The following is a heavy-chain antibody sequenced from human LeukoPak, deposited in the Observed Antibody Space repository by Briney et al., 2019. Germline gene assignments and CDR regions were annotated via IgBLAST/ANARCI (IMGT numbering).Heavy chain of an antibody. CDR1: GGSISSTIYY. D-gene: IGHD3-10*01. V-gene: IGHV4-39*07. CDR2: IYYGGKT. CDR3: ARGFGDWGLSWFDP. Sequence: PSETLSLTCTVSGGSISSTIYYCAWIRQPPGKGLEWIGSIYYGGKTYYNPSLKSRVTTSVDTSKNQFSLKLTSVTAADTAVYYCARGFGDWGLSWFDPWGQGTLVTVSS. J-gene: IGHJ5*02.